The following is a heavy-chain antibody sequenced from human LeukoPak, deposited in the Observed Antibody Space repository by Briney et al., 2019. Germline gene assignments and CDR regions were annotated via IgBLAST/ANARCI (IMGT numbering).Heavy chain of an antibody. Sequence: PGVSLRLSYAASGFTFRSYSMNWVRQAPGKGLEWVSSISSSSSYIYYADSVKGRFTISRDNAKNSLFLQMNSLRAEDTAVYYCAKDGGLWVSAHWGDSWGRGTLVTVSS. D-gene: IGHD7-27*01. CDR1: GFTFRSYS. CDR2: ISSSSSYI. V-gene: IGHV3-21*04. CDR3: AKDGGLWVSAHWGDS. J-gene: IGHJ4*02.